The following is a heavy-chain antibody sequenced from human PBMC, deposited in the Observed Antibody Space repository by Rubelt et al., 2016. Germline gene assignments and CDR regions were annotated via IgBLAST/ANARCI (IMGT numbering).Heavy chain of an antibody. J-gene: IGHJ4*02. Sequence: QVQLVQSGAEVKKPGASVKVSCKASGYTFTGYYIHWVRQAPGQGLEWMGRISSSSGVTNYAQKFQGRVTMTRDTSIRTAYMGLSGLRSDDTAVYYCARAPRSTAAADYWGQGTLVTVSS. CDR2: ISSSSGVT. CDR3: ARAPRSTAAADY. CDR1: GYTFTGYY. D-gene: IGHD6-13*01. V-gene: IGHV1-2*06.